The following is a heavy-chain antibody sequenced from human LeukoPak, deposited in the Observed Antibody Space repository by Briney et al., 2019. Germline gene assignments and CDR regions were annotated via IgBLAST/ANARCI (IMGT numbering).Heavy chain of an antibody. CDR2: IYTSGST. D-gene: IGHD3-22*01. CDR3: ASLGYYDSSGYEYYFDY. CDR1: GGSISSYY. V-gene: IGHV4-4*07. J-gene: IGHJ4*02. Sequence: SETLSLTCTVSGGSISSYYWSWIRQPAGKGLEWIGRIYTSGSTNYNPSLKSRVTISVDTSKNQFSLKLSSVTAADTAVYYCASLGYYDSSGYEYYFDYWGQGTLVTVSS.